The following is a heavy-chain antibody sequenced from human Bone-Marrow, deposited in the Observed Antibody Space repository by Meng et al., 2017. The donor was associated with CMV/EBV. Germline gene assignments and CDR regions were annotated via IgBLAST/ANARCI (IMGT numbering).Heavy chain of an antibody. CDR1: FSVSDYH. Sequence: FSVSDYHMSSIRQAPGTALEWVSYISHSGTTIYYEDSVKGRFTLSRDNAKNSLYLQVNSLRAEDTAVYYCARVWDYYDTSGDAFDIWGRGTMVTVSS. D-gene: IGHD3-22*01. CDR2: ISHSGTTI. V-gene: IGHV3-11*01. CDR3: ARVWDYYDTSGDAFDI. J-gene: IGHJ3*02.